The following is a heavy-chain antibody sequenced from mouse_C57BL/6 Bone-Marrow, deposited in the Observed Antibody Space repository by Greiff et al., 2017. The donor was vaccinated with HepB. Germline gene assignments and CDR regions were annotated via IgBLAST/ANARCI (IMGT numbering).Heavy chain of an antibody. CDR3: ARDGAVTTWTYWYFDV. V-gene: IGHV5-16*01. Sequence: EVMLVESEGGLVQPGSSMKLSCTASGFTFSDYYMAWVRQVPEKGLEWVANINYDGSSTYYLDSLKSRFIISRDNAKNILYLQMSSLKSEDTATYYCARDGAVTTWTYWYFDVWGTGTTVTVSS. CDR1: GFTFSDYY. CDR2: INYDGSST. J-gene: IGHJ1*03. D-gene: IGHD2-1*01.